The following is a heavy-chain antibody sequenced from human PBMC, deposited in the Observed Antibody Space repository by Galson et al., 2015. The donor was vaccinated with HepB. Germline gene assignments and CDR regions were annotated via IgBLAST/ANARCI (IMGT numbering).Heavy chain of an antibody. J-gene: IGHJ6*02. Sequence: SLRLSCAASGFTFRNYAMSWVRQAPGKGLEWVSIISVSGGRIDYADSVRGRFTIPRDNSKNTLYVQMTSLRAEDTAVYYCAKDQDYSKGEEGYNYYGMDVWGQGTTVTVSS. CDR1: GFTFRNYA. CDR3: AKDQDYSKGEEGYNYYGMDV. CDR2: ISVSGGRI. V-gene: IGHV3-23*01. D-gene: IGHD4-11*01.